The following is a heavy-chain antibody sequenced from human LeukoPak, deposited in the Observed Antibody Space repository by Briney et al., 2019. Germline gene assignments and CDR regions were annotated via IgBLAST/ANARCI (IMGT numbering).Heavy chain of an antibody. J-gene: IGHJ4*02. CDR1: GLTFSSYA. CDR2: ISYDGSNK. Sequence: PGGSLRLSCAASGLTFSSYAMHWVRQAPGKGLEWVAVISYDGSNKYYADSVKGRFTISRDNSKNTLYLQMNSLRAEDTAVYYCARDGYTAMGNYFDYWGQGTLVTVSS. V-gene: IGHV3-30-3*01. D-gene: IGHD5-18*01. CDR3: ARDGYTAMGNYFDY.